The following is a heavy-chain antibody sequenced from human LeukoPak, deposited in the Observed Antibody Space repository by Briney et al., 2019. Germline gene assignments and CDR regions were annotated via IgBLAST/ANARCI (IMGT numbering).Heavy chain of an antibody. Sequence: SETLSLTCTVSADSISSSGHYWTWIRQPPGKGPETIGFIHFSGSTNHNPSLKSRVAISVDASKNQFSLTLSSVTSADTAVYYCARGGNRFGGFYFDYWGQGILVTVSS. D-gene: IGHD3-10*01. V-gene: IGHV4-31*03. J-gene: IGHJ4*02. CDR1: ADSISSSGHY. CDR2: IHFSGST. CDR3: ARGGNRFGGFYFDY.